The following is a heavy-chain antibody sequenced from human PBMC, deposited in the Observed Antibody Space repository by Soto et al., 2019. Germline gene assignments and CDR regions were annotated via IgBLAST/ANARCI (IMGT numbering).Heavy chain of an antibody. D-gene: IGHD2-2*03. V-gene: IGHV1-8*01. CDR2: MNPNSCNT. CDR3: LRAPLDSYSADYLYN. CDR1: GYHXRNNY. Sequence: XKMSYKATGYHXRNNYSNLVRQATGQGLEWMGWMNPNSCNTGYAQKFQGRVTMTRDTSIRTAYMELSRMRSADTPLYYCLRAPLDSYSADYLYNCGQGSLCPASS. J-gene: IGHJ4*02.